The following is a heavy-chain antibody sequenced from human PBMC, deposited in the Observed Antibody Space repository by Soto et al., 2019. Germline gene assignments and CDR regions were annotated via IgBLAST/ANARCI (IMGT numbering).Heavy chain of an antibody. CDR2: INPNSGGT. Sequence: ASVKVSCKASGYTFTGYYMHWARQAPGQGLEWMGWINPNSGGTNYAQKFQGRVTMTRDTSISTAYMELSRLRSDDTAVYYCARRLGSGYFNWFDPWGQGTLVIV. CDR3: ARRLGSGYFNWFDP. V-gene: IGHV1-2*02. D-gene: IGHD3-22*01. J-gene: IGHJ5*02. CDR1: GYTFTGYY.